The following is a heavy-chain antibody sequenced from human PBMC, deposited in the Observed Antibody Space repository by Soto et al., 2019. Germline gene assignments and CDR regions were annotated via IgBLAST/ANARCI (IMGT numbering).Heavy chain of an antibody. CDR1: GFTFSSYA. Sequence: GGSLRLSCAASGFTFSSYAMSWVRQAPGKGLEWVSGISASGGSTHYADSVKGRSTISRDNSKNTLYLQMNSLRAEDTAVYYCAKGGGAATGTTYNVEYWGQGTLVTVSS. CDR3: AKGGGAATGTTYNVEY. CDR2: ISASGGST. D-gene: IGHD6-13*01. V-gene: IGHV3-23*01. J-gene: IGHJ4*02.